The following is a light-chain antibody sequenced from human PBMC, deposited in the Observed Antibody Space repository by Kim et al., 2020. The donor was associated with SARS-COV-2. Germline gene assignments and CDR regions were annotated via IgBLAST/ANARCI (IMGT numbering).Light chain of an antibody. V-gene: IGLV3-1*01. CDR2: EDY. CDR1: KLGDKN. CDR3: QAWVGNTVV. J-gene: IGLJ3*02. Sequence: SYELTQPPSVSVSPGQTASITCSGDKLGDKNVCWYQQKPGQSPVLVIYEDYKGPSGIPERFSGSNSGNTATLTISGTQAMDEADYYCQAWVGNTVVFGGG.